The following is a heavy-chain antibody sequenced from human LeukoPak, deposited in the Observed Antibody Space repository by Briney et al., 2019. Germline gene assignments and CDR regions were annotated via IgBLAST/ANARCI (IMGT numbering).Heavy chain of an antibody. Sequence: SETLSLTCAVYGGSFNDYYWNWVRQPAGKGLEWIGRIYTSGSTNYNASLKSRVSMSVDTSKNQFSLKLSSVTAADTAVFYCARENSGSYREFDYWGQGTLVTVSS. J-gene: IGHJ4*02. D-gene: IGHD1-26*01. CDR1: GGSFNDYY. V-gene: IGHV4-4*07. CDR2: IYTSGST. CDR3: ARENSGSYREFDY.